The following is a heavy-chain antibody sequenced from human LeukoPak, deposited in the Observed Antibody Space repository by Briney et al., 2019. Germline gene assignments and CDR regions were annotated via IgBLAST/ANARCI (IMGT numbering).Heavy chain of an antibody. D-gene: IGHD1-26*01. Sequence: ASVKVSCKASGYTFTGYYMHWVRQAPGQGLEWMGWISAYNGNTNYAQKLQGRVTMTTDTSTSTAYMELRSLRSDDTAVYYCARWELIGNWFDPWGQGTLVTVSS. V-gene: IGHV1-18*04. CDR2: ISAYNGNT. CDR3: ARWELIGNWFDP. J-gene: IGHJ5*02. CDR1: GYTFTGYY.